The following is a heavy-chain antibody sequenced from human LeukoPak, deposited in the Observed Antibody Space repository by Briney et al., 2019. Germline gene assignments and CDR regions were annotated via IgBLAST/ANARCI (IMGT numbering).Heavy chain of an antibody. CDR3: AKDKYNFWSGSNYYYMDV. D-gene: IGHD3-3*01. CDR2: LYSDGST. V-gene: IGHV3-53*01. J-gene: IGHJ6*03. Sequence: GGSLRLSCAASGFSVSTNYMSWVRQAPGKGLEWVSVLYSDGSTYYAASVKGRFTISRDNSKNTLYLQMNSLRAEDTAVYYCAKDKYNFWSGSNYYYMDVWGKGTTVTVSS. CDR1: GFSVSTNY.